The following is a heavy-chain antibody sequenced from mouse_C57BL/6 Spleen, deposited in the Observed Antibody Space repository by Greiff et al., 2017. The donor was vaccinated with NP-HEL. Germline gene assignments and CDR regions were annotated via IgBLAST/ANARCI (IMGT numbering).Heavy chain of an antibody. V-gene: IGHV5-9-1*02. J-gene: IGHJ2*01. CDR1: GFTFSSYA. Sequence: EVHLVESGEGLVKPGGSLKLSCAASGFTFSSYAMSWVRQTPEKRLEWVAYISSGGDYIYYADTVKGRFTISRDNARNTLYLQMSSLKSEDTAMYYWTRDQTGGYYLDDWGQGTTLTVSS. CDR3: TRDQTGGYYLDD. CDR2: ISSGGDYI. D-gene: IGHD4-1*01.